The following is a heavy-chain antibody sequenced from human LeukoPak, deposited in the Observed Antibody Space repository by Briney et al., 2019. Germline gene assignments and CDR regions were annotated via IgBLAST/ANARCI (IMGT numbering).Heavy chain of an antibody. CDR1: GFTFGDYA. D-gene: IGHD3-22*01. Sequence: GGSLRLSCTASGFTFGDYAMSCFRQAPGKGLEWVGFIRSKAYGGTTEYAASVKGRFTISRDDSKSIAYLQMNSLKTEDTAVYYCTSAGDYYDSRVYWGQGTLVTVSS. V-gene: IGHV3-49*03. CDR2: IRSKAYGGTT. CDR3: TSAGDYYDSRVY. J-gene: IGHJ4*02.